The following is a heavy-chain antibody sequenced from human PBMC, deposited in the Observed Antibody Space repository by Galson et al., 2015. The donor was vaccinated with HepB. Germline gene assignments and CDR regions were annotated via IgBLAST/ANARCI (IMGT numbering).Heavy chain of an antibody. J-gene: IGHJ4*02. D-gene: IGHD6-19*01. CDR1: GFTFSYYA. V-gene: IGHV3-23*01. Sequence: SLRLSCAAFGFTFSYYAMSWVRQAPGKGLEWISAITPSGDNTYSADSMKGRFFISRDNSQNTLFLQMNSLRADDTAIYFCAKVFPEKTDGWYRQALYYFDSWGQGTRVTVSS. CDR3: AKVFPEKTDGWYRQALYYFDS. CDR2: ITPSGDNT.